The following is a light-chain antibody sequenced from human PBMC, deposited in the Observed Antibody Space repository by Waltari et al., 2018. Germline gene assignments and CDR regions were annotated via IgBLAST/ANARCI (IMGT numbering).Light chain of an antibody. CDR3: QHYVRLPVT. V-gene: IGKV3-20*01. Sequence: IVLTQSPGTLSLSPGERATLSCRASQSVSRTLAWYQQKPGQAPRFLIYGASTRAAGIPDRFSGSGSGTDCSLTISRLEPEDFAVYYCQHYVRLPVTFGQGTKVEIK. CDR2: GAS. J-gene: IGKJ1*01. CDR1: QSVSRT.